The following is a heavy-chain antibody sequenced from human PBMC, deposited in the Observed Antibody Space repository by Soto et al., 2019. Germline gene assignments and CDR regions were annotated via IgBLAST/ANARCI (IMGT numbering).Heavy chain of an antibody. D-gene: IGHD3-22*01. J-gene: IGHJ4*02. CDR1: GGTFSSYA. V-gene: IGHV1-69*05. Sequence: GASVKVSCKTSGGTFSSYAISWVRQAPGQGLEWMGGIVPIVDTSTYAQKFQGRVTITRDTSASTAYMELSSLRSEDTAVYYCARGSGYYYWDDYWGQGTLVTVSS. CDR2: IVPIVDTS. CDR3: ARGSGYYYWDDY.